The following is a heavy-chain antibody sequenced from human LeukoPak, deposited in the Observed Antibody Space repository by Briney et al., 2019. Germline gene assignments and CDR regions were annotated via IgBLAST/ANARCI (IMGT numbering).Heavy chain of an antibody. CDR1: GYTFTHYV. Sequence: ASVKVSCMASGYTFTHYVISWVRQAPGQGRAWMGWISAYNGNTNYAQKLQGRVTMTTDTSTSTAYMELRRLRSDDTAVYYCARVLYYYDSSGENWFDPWGQGTLVTVSS. CDR3: ARVLYYYDSSGENWFDP. CDR2: ISAYNGNT. V-gene: IGHV1-18*01. J-gene: IGHJ5*02. D-gene: IGHD3-22*01.